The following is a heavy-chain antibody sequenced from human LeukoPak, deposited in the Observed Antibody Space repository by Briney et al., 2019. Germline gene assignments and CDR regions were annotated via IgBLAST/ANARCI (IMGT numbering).Heavy chain of an antibody. CDR2: IKQDGSEK. J-gene: IGHJ3*02. D-gene: IGHD5-12*01. V-gene: IGHV3-7*01. CDR1: GFTFSSYW. Sequence: PGGSLRLSCAASGFTFSSYWMSWVRQAPGKGLEWVANIKQDGSEKYYVDSVKGRFTISRDNAKNSLYLQMNSLRAEDTAVYYCAREYSGYDWHDAFDIWGQGTMVTVSS. CDR3: AREYSGYDWHDAFDI.